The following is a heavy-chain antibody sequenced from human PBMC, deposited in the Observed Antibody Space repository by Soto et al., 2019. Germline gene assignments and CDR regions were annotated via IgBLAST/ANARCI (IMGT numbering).Heavy chain of an antibody. CDR1: GYTFTSYG. J-gene: IGHJ6*02. Sequence: QVQLVQSGAAVKKPGASVKVSCKASGYTFTSYGFSWVRQAPGQGLEWMGWISAYNGNTNYAQKLQGRVTMTTDTSTSTVYMELTSLRYDDTAVYSCASHHRNSSCYGVDVWGQGTTVTVSS. CDR3: ASHHRNSSCYGVDV. D-gene: IGHD3-16*02. V-gene: IGHV1-18*01. CDR2: ISAYNGNT.